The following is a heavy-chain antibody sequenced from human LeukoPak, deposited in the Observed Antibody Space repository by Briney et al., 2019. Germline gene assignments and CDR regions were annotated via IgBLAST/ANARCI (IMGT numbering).Heavy chain of an antibody. CDR3: ARDKYYYDSSGFVFDY. CDR1: GFTFSSYA. D-gene: IGHD3-22*01. CDR2: ISYDGSNK. J-gene: IGHJ4*02. Sequence: GGSLRLSCAASGFTFSSYAMHWVRQAPGKGLEWVAVISYDGSNKYYADSVKGRFTISRDNSENTLYLQMNSLRAEDTAVYYCARDKYYYDSSGFVFDYWGQGTLVTVSS. V-gene: IGHV3-30-3*01.